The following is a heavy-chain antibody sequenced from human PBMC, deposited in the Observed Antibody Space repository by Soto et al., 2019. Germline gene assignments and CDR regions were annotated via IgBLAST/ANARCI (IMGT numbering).Heavy chain of an antibody. V-gene: IGHV3-11*01. CDR2: ISSSGSTI. J-gene: IGHJ4*02. Sequence: GGSLRLSCAASGFTFSDYYMSWIRQAPGKGLEWVSYISSSGSTIYYADSVKGRFTISRDNAKNSLYLQMNSLRAEDTAVYYCARSYYDILTGYGTFDYWGQGTLVTVSS. D-gene: IGHD3-9*01. CDR1: GFTFSDYY. CDR3: ARSYYDILTGYGTFDY.